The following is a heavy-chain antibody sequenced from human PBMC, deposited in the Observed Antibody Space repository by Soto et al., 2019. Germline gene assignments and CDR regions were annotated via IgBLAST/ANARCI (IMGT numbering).Heavy chain of an antibody. D-gene: IGHD2-8*01. Sequence: GASVKVSCKASGGTFSSYAISWVRQAPGQGLEWMGGIIPIFGSTSYAQKFQGRVTMTRDTSTSTVYMELSSLRSEDTAVYYCARGYCTNGVCSINFDYWGQGTLVTVSS. CDR1: GGTFSSYA. V-gene: IGHV1-69*05. CDR2: IIPIFGST. CDR3: ARGYCTNGVCSINFDY. J-gene: IGHJ4*02.